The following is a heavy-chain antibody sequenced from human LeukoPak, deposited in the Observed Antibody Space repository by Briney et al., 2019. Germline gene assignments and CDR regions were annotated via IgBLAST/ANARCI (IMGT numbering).Heavy chain of an antibody. CDR1: GDAMKKPL. V-gene: IGHV4-59*11. Sequence: SETLSLTCSVFGDAMKKPLWTWIRHPPGTSLESIGNIDDSGSTNYSPSLKSRVTISIDTSKNQFSLRVTSVTAADTAVYFCARDSSPAALPYMDVWGIGTTVIVSS. D-gene: IGHD2-2*01. CDR3: ARDSSPAALPYMDV. CDR2: IDDSGST. J-gene: IGHJ6*03.